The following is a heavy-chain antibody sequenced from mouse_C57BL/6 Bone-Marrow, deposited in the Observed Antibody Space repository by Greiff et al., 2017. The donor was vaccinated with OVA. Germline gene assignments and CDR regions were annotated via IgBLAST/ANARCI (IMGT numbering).Heavy chain of an antibody. CDR1: DSEVFPIAY. CDR3: AREFYYYGSYWYFDV. V-gene: IGHV15-2*01. J-gene: IGHJ1*03. CDR2: ILPSIGRT. Sequence: QVQLKESGSELRSPGSSVKMSCKDFDSEVFPIAYMSWVRQKPGHGFEWIGGILPSIGRTIYGEMFEDKATLDADTLSNSSYLELNGLTSEASAIYDCAREFYYYGSYWYFDVWGTGTTVTVSS. D-gene: IGHD1-1*01.